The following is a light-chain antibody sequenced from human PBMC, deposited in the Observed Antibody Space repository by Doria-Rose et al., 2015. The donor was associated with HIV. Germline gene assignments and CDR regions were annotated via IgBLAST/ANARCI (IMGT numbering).Light chain of an antibody. Sequence: QSALTRPPSASGSPGQSVTISCTGTSSDVGGYSYVSRYQQHPGKAPKLMIYEVSKRPSGVPDRFSGSKSGNTASLTVSGLQAEDEADYYCSSYAGTDWVFGGGTKLTVL. CDR1: SSDVGGYSY. J-gene: IGLJ3*02. CDR3: SSYAGTDWV. CDR2: EVS. V-gene: IGLV2-8*01.